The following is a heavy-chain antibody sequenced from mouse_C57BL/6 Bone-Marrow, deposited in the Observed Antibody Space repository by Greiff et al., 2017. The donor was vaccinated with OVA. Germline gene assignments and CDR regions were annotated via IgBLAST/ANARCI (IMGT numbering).Heavy chain of an antibody. V-gene: IGHV1-59*01. Sequence: VQLQQPGAELVRPGTSVKLSCKASGYTFTSYWMHWVKQRPGQGLEWIGVIDPSDSYTNYNQKFEGKATLTVDTSSSTAYMQLSSLTSEDSAVYYCARIYYFDYWGQGTTLTVSS. CDR3: ARIYYFDY. J-gene: IGHJ2*01. CDR2: IDPSDSYT. CDR1: GYTFTSYW.